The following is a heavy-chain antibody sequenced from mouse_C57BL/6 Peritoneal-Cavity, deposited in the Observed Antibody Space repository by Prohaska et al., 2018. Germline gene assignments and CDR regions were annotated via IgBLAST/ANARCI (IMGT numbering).Heavy chain of an antibody. CDR1: GFTFSGFW. J-gene: IGHJ1*03. V-gene: IGHV11-2*01. D-gene: IGHD2-5*01. CDR3: MRYVSNYLYFDV. Sequence: EVQLLETGGGLVQPGGSRGLSCEGSGFTFSGFWMSWVRQTPGKTLEWIGYINSDGSAINYAPSIKDRFTIFRDNDKSTLYLQMSNVRSEVTATYGCMRYVSNYLYFDVWGRATTVT. CDR2: INSDGSAI.